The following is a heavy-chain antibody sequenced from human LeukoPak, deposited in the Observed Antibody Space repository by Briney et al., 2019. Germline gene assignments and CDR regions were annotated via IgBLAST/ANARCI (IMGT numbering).Heavy chain of an antibody. Sequence: SATLSLTCTVSGGSISSYYWSWIRQPPGKGLEWIGYIYYSGSTNYNPSLKSRVTISVDTSKNQFSLKLSSVTAADTAVYYCARGTYYYYGMDVWGQGTTVTVSS. CDR3: ARGTYYYYGMDV. CDR1: GGSISSYY. J-gene: IGHJ6*02. V-gene: IGHV4-59*01. CDR2: IYYSGST.